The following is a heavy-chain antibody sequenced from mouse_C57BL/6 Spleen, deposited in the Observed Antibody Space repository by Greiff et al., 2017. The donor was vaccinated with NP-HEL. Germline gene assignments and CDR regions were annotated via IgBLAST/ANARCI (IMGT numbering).Heavy chain of an antibody. J-gene: IGHJ1*03. D-gene: IGHD1-1*01. CDR2: IDPEDGET. Sequence: EVQRVESGAELVKPGASVKLSCTASGFNIKDYYMHWVKQRTEQGLEWIGRIDPEDGETKYAPKFQGKATITADTSSNTAYLQRSSLTSEDTAVYYCARYGYYGSEDWYFDVWGTGTTVTVSS. V-gene: IGHV14-2*01. CDR1: GFNIKDYY. CDR3: ARYGYYGSEDWYFDV.